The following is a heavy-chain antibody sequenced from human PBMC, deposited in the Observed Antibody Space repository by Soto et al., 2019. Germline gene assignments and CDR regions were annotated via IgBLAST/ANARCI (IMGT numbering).Heavy chain of an antibody. CDR3: ARIEDYGAYVFEY. CDR1: GASISNGGYA. D-gene: IGHD4-17*01. Sequence: TLSLTCAVSGASISNGGYAWSWIRQHPGKGLECIGYIYYSGRTTYNPALKSRVAISEDTSKNQFSLKLSSVTAADTAVYYCARIEDYGAYVFEYWGQGTLVTVYS. CDR2: IYYSGRT. V-gene: IGHV4-31*11. J-gene: IGHJ4*02.